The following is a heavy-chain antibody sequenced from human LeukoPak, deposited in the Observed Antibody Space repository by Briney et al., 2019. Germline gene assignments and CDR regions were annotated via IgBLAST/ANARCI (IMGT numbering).Heavy chain of an antibody. V-gene: IGHV3-48*01. J-gene: IGHJ4*02. Sequence: GGSLRLSCAASRFTFSDFSMNWVRQAPGKGLEWVSSISSSGSTMYYADSVKGRFTISRDNAKNSLYLQMSSLRVEDTAVYYCARRGYSSILRDYWGQGTLVTVSS. D-gene: IGHD6-13*01. CDR3: ARRGYSSILRDY. CDR2: ISSSGSTM. CDR1: RFTFSDFS.